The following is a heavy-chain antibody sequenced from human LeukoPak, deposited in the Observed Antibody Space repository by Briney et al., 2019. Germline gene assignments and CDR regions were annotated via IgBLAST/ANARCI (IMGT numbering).Heavy chain of an antibody. Sequence: ASVKVSCRTSGYIFTKYGVSWVRHAPGQGLEWMGWISGYDANTNYPQKFQGRVTMTMDRSTTTAYMELRSLRSDDTAVYYCARDVVSYASDYWGQGTLVTVSS. CDR3: ARDVVSYASDY. CDR2: ISGYDANT. J-gene: IGHJ4*02. CDR1: GYIFTKYG. V-gene: IGHV1-18*01. D-gene: IGHD2-2*01.